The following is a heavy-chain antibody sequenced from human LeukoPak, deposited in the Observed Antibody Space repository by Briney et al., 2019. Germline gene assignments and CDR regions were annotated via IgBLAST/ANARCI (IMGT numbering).Heavy chain of an antibody. Sequence: SETLSLTCAVSGYSISSGYYWGWIRQPPGKGLDWIGSIYHSGSTYYNPSLKSRVTISVDTSKNQFSLKLSSVTAADTAVYYCARTSAFDFGVVIIFGGYYFDYWGQGTLVTVSS. CDR3: ARTSAFDFGVVIIFGGYYFDY. D-gene: IGHD3-3*01. CDR1: GYSISSGYY. J-gene: IGHJ4*02. CDR2: IYHSGST. V-gene: IGHV4-38-2*01.